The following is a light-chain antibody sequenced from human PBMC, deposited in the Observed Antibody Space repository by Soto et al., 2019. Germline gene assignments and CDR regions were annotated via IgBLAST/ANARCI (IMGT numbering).Light chain of an antibody. V-gene: IGKV3-15*01. CDR2: GAS. Sequence: EIVMTQSPATLSLSPGQRATLSCRASQSVSSNLAWYQQILGQAPRLLISGASTRATGIPARFTGSGSGTELTLTISSLQSEDFAVYYCQQYNKWPHSFGQGTKV. CDR1: QSVSSN. CDR3: QQYNKWPHS. J-gene: IGKJ2*01.